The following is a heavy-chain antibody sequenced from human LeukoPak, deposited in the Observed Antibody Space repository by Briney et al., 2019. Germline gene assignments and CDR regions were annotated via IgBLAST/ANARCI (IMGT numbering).Heavy chain of an antibody. V-gene: IGHV1-18*01. Sequence: APVKVSCKASGYTFTSYGISWVRQAPGQGLEWMGWISAYNGNTNYAQKLQGRVTMTTDTSTSTAYMELRSLRSEDTAVYYCATDYGDYDGSSGWYFDLWGRGTLVTVSS. CDR3: ATDYGDYDGSSGWYFDL. D-gene: IGHD4-17*01. CDR1: GYTFTSYG. J-gene: IGHJ2*01. CDR2: ISAYNGNT.